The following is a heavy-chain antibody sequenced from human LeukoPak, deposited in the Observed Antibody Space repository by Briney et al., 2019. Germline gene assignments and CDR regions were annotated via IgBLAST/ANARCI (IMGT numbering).Heavy chain of an antibody. Sequence: NSGGSLRLSCAASGFTFSSYSMNWVRQAPGKGLEWVSSISSSSSYIYYADSVKGRFTISRDNAKNSLYLQMNSLRAEDTAVYYCARDRLEAVTDDDYFDYWGQGTLVTVSS. CDR3: ARDRLEAVTDDDYFDY. CDR1: GFTFSSYS. V-gene: IGHV3-21*01. CDR2: ISSSSSYI. D-gene: IGHD2-21*02. J-gene: IGHJ4*02.